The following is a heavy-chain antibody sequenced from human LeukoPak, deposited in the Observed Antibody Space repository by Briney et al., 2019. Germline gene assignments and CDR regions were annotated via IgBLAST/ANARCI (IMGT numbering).Heavy chain of an antibody. Sequence: PGGSLRLSCAASGFTVSSNYVSWVRQAPGKGLEWVSVIYSGSSTYYADSVKGRFTISRDISKNTLYLQMNSLRAEDTAVYYCARGGSYLSAFDIWGQGTMVTVSS. CDR1: GFTVSSNY. CDR3: ARGGSYLSAFDI. D-gene: IGHD1-26*01. V-gene: IGHV3-53*01. J-gene: IGHJ3*02. CDR2: IYSGSST.